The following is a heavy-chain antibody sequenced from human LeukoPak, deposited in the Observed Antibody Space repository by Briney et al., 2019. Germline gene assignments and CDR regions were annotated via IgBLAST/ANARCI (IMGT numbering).Heavy chain of an antibody. D-gene: IGHD3-9*01. V-gene: IGHV3-7*01. Sequence: GGPLRLSCAASGFTFSSYWMSWVRQAPGKGLEWVASIKQDGSEEYYVDSVKGRFTISRDNAKNSLYLQMNSLRAEDTAVYYCARVARYYDILTGYYLFDYWGQGTLVTVSS. CDR3: ARVARYYDILTGYYLFDY. CDR1: GFTFSSYW. CDR2: IKQDGSEE. J-gene: IGHJ4*02.